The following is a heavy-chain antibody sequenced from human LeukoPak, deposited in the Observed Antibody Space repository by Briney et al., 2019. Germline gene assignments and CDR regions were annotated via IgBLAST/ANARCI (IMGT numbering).Heavy chain of an antibody. D-gene: IGHD3-10*02. J-gene: IGHJ6*04. CDR3: AELGITMIGGV. CDR1: GFTFSTYG. Sequence: GGSLRLSCVASGFTFSTYGMSWVRQAPGKGLEWVSAISSSGSTIYYADSVKGRFTISRDSAKNSLYLQMNSLRAEDTAVYYCAELGITMIGGVWGKGTTVTISS. V-gene: IGHV3-48*04. CDR2: ISSSGSTI.